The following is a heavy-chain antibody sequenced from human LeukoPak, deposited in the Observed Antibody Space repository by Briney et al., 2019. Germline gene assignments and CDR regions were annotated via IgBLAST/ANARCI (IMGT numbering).Heavy chain of an antibody. CDR3: AREDVAYCSSTSCYAGWYDP. J-gene: IGHJ5*02. Sequence: SVKVSCKASGGTFSSYAISWVRQAPGQGLEWMGGIIPIFGTANYAQKFQGRVTITADKSTSTAYMELSSLRSEDTAVYYCAREDVAYCSSTSCYAGWYDPWGQGTLVTVSS. CDR2: IIPIFGTA. D-gene: IGHD2-2*01. CDR1: GGTFSSYA. V-gene: IGHV1-69*06.